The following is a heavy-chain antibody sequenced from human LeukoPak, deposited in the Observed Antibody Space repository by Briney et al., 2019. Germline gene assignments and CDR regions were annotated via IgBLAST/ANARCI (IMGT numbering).Heavy chain of an antibody. CDR2: ISGRTGST. D-gene: IGHD5-12*01. J-gene: IGHJ4*02. V-gene: IGHV3-23*01. Sequence: PGGSLRLSCAASGFTFSTNAMSWVRQAPGKGLEWVSAISGRTGSTYYSDSVKGRFTISSDNSKSTLYLQMDSLRAEDTAVYYCAKCGNSGCHLIDYWGQGTLVTVSS. CDR1: GFTFSTNA. CDR3: AKCGNSGCHLIDY.